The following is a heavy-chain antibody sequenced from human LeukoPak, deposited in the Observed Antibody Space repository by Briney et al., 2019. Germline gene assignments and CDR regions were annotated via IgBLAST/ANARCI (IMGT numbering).Heavy chain of an antibody. Sequence: PGRSLRLSCAASGFTFSSYGMHWVRQAPGKGLEWVAVISYDGSNKYYADSVKGRFTISRDNSKNTLCLQMNSLRAEDTAVYYCAKDLGSILPSDYWGQGTLVTVSS. J-gene: IGHJ4*02. CDR1: GFTFSSYG. CDR3: AKDLGSILPSDY. D-gene: IGHD3-10*01. V-gene: IGHV3-30*18. CDR2: ISYDGSNK.